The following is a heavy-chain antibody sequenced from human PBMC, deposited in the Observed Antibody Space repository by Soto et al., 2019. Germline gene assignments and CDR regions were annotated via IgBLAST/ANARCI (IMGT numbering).Heavy chain of an antibody. Sequence: EVQLVESGGGLVKPGGSLRLSCAASGFTLSSYSVNWVRQAPGKGLEWVSSISSSSSYIYYADSVKGRFTISRDNAKKSLYLQMNSLKAEDTAVYYCAVWSGPFDYWGQGTLVTVSS. CDR2: ISSSSSYI. J-gene: IGHJ4*02. D-gene: IGHD3-3*01. CDR3: AVWSGPFDY. CDR1: GFTLSSYS. V-gene: IGHV3-21*01.